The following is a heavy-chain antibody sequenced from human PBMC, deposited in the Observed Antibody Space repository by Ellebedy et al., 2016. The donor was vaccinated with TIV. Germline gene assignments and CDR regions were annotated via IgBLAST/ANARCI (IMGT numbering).Heavy chain of an antibody. V-gene: IGHV1-69*10. CDR2: IIPTSGVV. D-gene: IGHD2-8*02. CDR3: AKSTGGVRAPFDP. CDR1: GGTLNIFA. Sequence: AASVKVSCKASGGTLNIFAITWARQAHGQGLEWMGGIIPTSGVVEYAQKFQGRVTITVDMSTNTAYMQLNSLRSGDTAMYFCAKSTGGVRAPFDPWGQGTLVTVSS. J-gene: IGHJ5*02.